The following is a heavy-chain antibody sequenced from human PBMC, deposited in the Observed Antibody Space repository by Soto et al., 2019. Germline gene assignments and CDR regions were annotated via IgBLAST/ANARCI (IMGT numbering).Heavy chain of an antibody. Sequence: SETLSLTCTVSGGSISSNYWTWIRQPPGKGLEWIGYVYNSGSTNYNPSLKSRVTISEDTSKSQFSLKVNSMTAADTAVYYCARYRREAVAGYTLDNWGQGMLVTVSS. D-gene: IGHD6-13*01. V-gene: IGHV4-59*01. CDR1: GGSISSNY. CDR3: ARYRREAVAGYTLDN. J-gene: IGHJ4*02. CDR2: VYNSGST.